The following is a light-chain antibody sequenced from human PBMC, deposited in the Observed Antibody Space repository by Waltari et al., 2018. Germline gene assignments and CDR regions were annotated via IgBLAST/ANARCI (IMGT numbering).Light chain of an antibody. CDR2: KAS. Sequence: DIQMTQSPSSLSASVGDTVTITCRASQSISSWLAWYQQKSGKAPKVLIYKASNLQSGVPSRFSGSGSGTDFTLIISSLQPEDFGTYYCLQYSSSPRTFGQGTKVEIK. J-gene: IGKJ1*01. CDR3: LQYSSSPRT. V-gene: IGKV1D-16*01. CDR1: QSISSW.